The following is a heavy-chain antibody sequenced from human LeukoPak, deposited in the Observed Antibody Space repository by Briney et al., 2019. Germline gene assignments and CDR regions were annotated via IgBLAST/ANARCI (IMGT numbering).Heavy chain of an antibody. J-gene: IGHJ4*02. CDR2: ISRSDNTI. CDR1: GFTFGDYY. Sequence: GGSLRLSCAASGFTFGDYYMTWIRQVPGKGLEWISYISRSDNTIYYADSVKGRFTISRDNAKNSLFLQMNSLRDEDTAVYYCARVGPWIEARLYFDYWGQGTLVTVSS. V-gene: IGHV3-11*04. D-gene: IGHD6-6*01. CDR3: ARVGPWIEARLYFDY.